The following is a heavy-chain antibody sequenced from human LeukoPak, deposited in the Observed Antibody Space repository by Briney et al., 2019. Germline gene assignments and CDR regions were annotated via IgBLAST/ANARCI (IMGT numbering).Heavy chain of an antibody. D-gene: IGHD5-12*01. CDR3: ASGVVAKSGDYYGMDV. V-gene: IGHV1-69*13. Sequence: SVKVSCKASGGTFSSYAISWVRQAPGQGLEWMGGIIPIFGTAKYAQKFQGRVTITADESTSTAYMELSSLRSEDTAVYYCASGVVAKSGDYYGMDVWGQGTTVTASS. J-gene: IGHJ6*02. CDR2: IIPIFGTA. CDR1: GGTFSSYA.